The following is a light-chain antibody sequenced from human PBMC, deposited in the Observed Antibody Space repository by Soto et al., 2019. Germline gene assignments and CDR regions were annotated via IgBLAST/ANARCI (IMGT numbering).Light chain of an antibody. V-gene: IGLV1-40*01. CDR2: GNS. Sequence: QSVLTQPPSVSGAPGQRVTISCTGSISNIGAGYDVHWYQQLPGTVPKVLIYGNSNRPSGVPDRFSGSKSGTSASLAITGLQSDDKADYRGQAYVISQGGFHVCAYGTKF. CDR1: ISNIGAGYD. CDR3: QAYVISQGGFHV. J-gene: IGLJ1*01.